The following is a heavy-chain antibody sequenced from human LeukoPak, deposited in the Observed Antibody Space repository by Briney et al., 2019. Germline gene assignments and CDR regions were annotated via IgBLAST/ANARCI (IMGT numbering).Heavy chain of an antibody. V-gene: IGHV3-53*01. CDR3: AGLADLSDY. CDR2: IYSSGTT. J-gene: IGHJ4*02. Sequence: GGSLRLSCAASEFTVSNNYMSWVRQAPGKGLDWVSIIYSSGTTYYADSVKGRFTISRDNSKNTLYLQMNSLRAEDTAVYYCAGLADLSDYWGQGTLVTVSS. D-gene: IGHD6-19*01. CDR1: EFTVSNNY.